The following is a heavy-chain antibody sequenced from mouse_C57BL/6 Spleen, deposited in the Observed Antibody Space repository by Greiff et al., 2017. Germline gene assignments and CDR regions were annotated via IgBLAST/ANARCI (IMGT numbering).Heavy chain of an antibody. CDR3: ARRAITTVVDWYFDV. D-gene: IGHD1-1*01. J-gene: IGHJ1*03. CDR1: GFSLSTSGMG. Sequence: VKLMESGPGILQSSQTLSLTCSFSGFSLSTSGMGVSWIRQPSGKGLEWLAHIYWDDDKRYNPSLKSRLTISKDTSRNQVFLKITSVDTADTATYYCARRAITTVVDWYFDVWGTGTTVTVSS. CDR2: IYWDDDK. V-gene: IGHV8-12*01.